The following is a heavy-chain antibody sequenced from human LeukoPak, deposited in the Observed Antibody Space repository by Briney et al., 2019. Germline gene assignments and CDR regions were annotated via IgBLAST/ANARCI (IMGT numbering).Heavy chain of an antibody. D-gene: IGHD2/OR15-2a*01. CDR3: AVFRFYDSYFDY. J-gene: IGHJ4*02. CDR2: IIPILGIA. Sequence: GSSVKVSCKASGGTFSSYAISWVRQAPGQGLEWMGRIIPILGIANYAQKFQGRVTITADKSTSTAYMELSSLRSEDTAVYYCAVFRFYDSYFDYWGQGTLVTVSS. V-gene: IGHV1-69*04. CDR1: GGTFSSYA.